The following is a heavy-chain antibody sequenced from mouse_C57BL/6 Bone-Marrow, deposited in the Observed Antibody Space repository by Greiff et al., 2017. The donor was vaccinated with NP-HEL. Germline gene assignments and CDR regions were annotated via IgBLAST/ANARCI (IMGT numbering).Heavy chain of an antibody. CDR2: INPNNGGT. Sequence: EVQLQQSGPELVKPGASVKMSCKASGYTFTDYNMHWVKQSHGKSLEWIGYINPNNGGTSYNQKFKGKATLTVNKSSSTAYMELRSLTSEDSAVYYCAKREYDYDGGFYYAMDYWGQGTSVTVSS. CDR3: AKREYDYDGGFYYAMDY. CDR1: GYTFTDYN. V-gene: IGHV1-22*01. J-gene: IGHJ4*01. D-gene: IGHD2-4*01.